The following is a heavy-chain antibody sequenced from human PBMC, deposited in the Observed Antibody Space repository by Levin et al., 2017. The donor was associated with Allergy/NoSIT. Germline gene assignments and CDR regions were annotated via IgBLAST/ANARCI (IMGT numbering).Heavy chain of an antibody. CDR3: ARPVDTATVTPDY. D-gene: IGHD5-18*01. V-gene: IGHV3-21*01. CDR1: GFTFSSYS. J-gene: IGHJ4*02. Sequence: GGSLRLSCAASGFTFSSYSMNWVRQAPGKGLEWVSSISSSSSYIYYADSVKGRFTISRDNAKNSLYLQMNSLRAEDTAVYYCARPVDTATVTPDYWGQGTLVTVSS. CDR2: ISSSSSYI.